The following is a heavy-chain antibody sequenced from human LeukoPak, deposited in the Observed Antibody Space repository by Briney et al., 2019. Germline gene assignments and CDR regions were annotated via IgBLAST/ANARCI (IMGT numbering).Heavy chain of an antibody. CDR3: AKGTVVTAMADIDY. J-gene: IGHJ4*02. V-gene: IGHV3-23*01. D-gene: IGHD2-21*02. Sequence: AGGSLRLSCAASGFTFSSYAMSWVRQAPGKGLEWVSAISGSGGGTYYADSVKGRFTISRDNSKNTLYLQMNSLRAEDTAVYYCAKGTVVTAMADIDYWGQGTLVTVSS. CDR2: ISGSGGGT. CDR1: GFTFSSYA.